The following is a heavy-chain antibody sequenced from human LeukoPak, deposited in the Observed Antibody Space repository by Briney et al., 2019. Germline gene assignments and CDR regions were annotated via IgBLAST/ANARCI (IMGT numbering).Heavy chain of an antibody. Sequence: SETLSLTCAVYGGSFSGYYWSWIRQPPGKGLEWIGEINHSGSTNYDPSLKSRVTISVDTSKNQFSLKLSSVTAADTAVYYCARGPYGYYYEYYFDYWGQGTLVTVSS. CDR2: INHSGST. J-gene: IGHJ4*02. CDR3: ARGPYGYYYEYYFDY. V-gene: IGHV4-34*01. D-gene: IGHD3-22*01. CDR1: GGSFSGYY.